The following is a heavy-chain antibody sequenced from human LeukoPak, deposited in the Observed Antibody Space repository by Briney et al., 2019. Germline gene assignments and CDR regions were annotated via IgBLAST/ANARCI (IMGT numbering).Heavy chain of an antibody. Sequence: SETLSLTCAVSGYSISGSYYWGWIRHSPGKALEWIGSMFHSGITYYNPSLKSRVTISLDTSKNQFSLNLTSVTAADTPVYYCARANGFGLIITWGQGTLVTVSS. J-gene: IGHJ4*02. D-gene: IGHD3-10*01. V-gene: IGHV4-38-2*01. CDR3: ARANGFGLIIT. CDR2: MFHSGIT. CDR1: GYSISGSYY.